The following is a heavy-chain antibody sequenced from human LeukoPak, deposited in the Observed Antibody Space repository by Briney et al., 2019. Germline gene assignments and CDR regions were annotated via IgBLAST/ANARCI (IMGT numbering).Heavy chain of an antibody. CDR2: ISGSGDNI. J-gene: IGHJ4*02. CDR3: ARDGGHYHSENHYDVNY. Sequence: PGGSLRLSCAASGFTVSSNYMNWVRQAPGKGLEWISYISGSGDNIYYAGPVQGRFTISRDNSKNSLFLQLSSLTPEDTAVYYCARDGGHYHSENHYDVNYWGQGTLVTVSS. V-gene: IGHV3-11*01. D-gene: IGHD3-16*01. CDR1: GFTVSSNY.